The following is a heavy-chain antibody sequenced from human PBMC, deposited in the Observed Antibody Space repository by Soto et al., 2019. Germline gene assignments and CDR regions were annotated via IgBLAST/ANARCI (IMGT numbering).Heavy chain of an antibody. J-gene: IGHJ5*02. V-gene: IGHV2-5*02. CDR2: IYWDDDK. CDR3: AHSSLVLPALLIEAPGFDT. D-gene: IGHD6-6*01. Sequence: QITLKESGPTLVKPTQTLTLTCTFSGFSLSTSGVGVVWIRQPPGESLEWLALIYWDDDKRYSPSLKSRLTITKDTSKNQVVLTMTNMDPVDTATYYCAHSSLVLPALLIEAPGFDTWGQGTLVTVSS. CDR1: GFSLSTSGVG.